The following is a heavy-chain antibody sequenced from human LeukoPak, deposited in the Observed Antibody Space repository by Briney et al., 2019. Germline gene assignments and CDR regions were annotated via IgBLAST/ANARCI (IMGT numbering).Heavy chain of an antibody. V-gene: IGHV4-59*08. CDR2: IYYTGIA. J-gene: IGHJ5*02. D-gene: IGHD2-15*01. CDR3: ARKTYCSGGRCYGENWFDP. CDR1: GGSISGYH. Sequence: SETLSLTCTVTGGSISGYHWNWIRQSPGKGLEWIANIYYTGIADYNPSLKSRVTTSVDTSKNEISLILSSVTAAGTAVYYCARKTYCSGGRCYGENWFDPWGQGTLVTVSS.